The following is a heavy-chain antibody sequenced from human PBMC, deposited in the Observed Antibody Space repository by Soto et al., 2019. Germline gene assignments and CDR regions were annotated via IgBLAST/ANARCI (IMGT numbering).Heavy chain of an antibody. D-gene: IGHD1-26*01. CDR2: ISSSSRTI. V-gene: IGHV3-48*02. CDR3: ASVPTRALDY. J-gene: IGHJ4*02. CDR1: GFTFSSYT. Sequence: EVQLVDSGGGLLQPGGSLRLSCAASGFTFSSYTMNWVRQAPGKGLEWISYISSSSRTIYYADSVKGRFTISRDNAQNSLYLQMTSLRDEDTAGYYCASVPTRALDYWGQGTLVTVSS.